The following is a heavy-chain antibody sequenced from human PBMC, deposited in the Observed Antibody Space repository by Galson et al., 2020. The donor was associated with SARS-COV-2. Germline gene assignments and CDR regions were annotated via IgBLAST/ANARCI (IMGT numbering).Heavy chain of an antibody. CDR3: ARAGWRSSVDSHYFDY. CDR2: IYTTGST. V-gene: IGHV4-4*07. Sequence: ASETLSLTCTVSGGSFSNFYWSWIRQPAGKGLDWIGSIYTTGSTDYNPSLTSRVTLSVDKSKRQFHLNVAAVTAADTAGYYCARAGWRSSVDSHYFDYWGQGALVTVSS. D-gene: IGHD6-19*01. J-gene: IGHJ4*02. CDR1: GGSFSNFY.